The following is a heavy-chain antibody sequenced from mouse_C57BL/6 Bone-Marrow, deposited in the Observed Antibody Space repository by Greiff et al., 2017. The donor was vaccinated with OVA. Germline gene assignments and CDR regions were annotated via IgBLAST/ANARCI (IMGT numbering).Heavy chain of an antibody. V-gene: IGHV1-15*01. Sequence: QVQLKESGAELVRPGASVTLSCKASGYTFTDYEMHWVKQTPVHGLEWIGAIDPETGGTAYNQKFKGKAILTADKSSSTAYMELRSLTSEDSAVYYCTRYYDYDNVDYWGQGTTLTVSS. J-gene: IGHJ2*01. CDR3: TRYYDYDNVDY. CDR1: GYTFTDYE. D-gene: IGHD2-4*01. CDR2: IDPETGGT.